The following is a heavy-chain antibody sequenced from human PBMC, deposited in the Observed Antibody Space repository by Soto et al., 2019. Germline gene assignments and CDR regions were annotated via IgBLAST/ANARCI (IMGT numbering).Heavy chain of an antibody. D-gene: IGHD2-15*01. J-gene: IGHJ5*02. Sequence: SLTCTVSGGSISSGGYYWSWIRQHPGKGLEWIGNIYYSGSTYYNPSLKSRVTISVDTSKNQFSLKLSSVTAADTAVYYCARADCSGGSCYSIARWFDPWGQGTLVTVSS. CDR2: IYYSGST. V-gene: IGHV4-31*03. CDR1: GGSISSGGYY. CDR3: ARADCSGGSCYSIARWFDP.